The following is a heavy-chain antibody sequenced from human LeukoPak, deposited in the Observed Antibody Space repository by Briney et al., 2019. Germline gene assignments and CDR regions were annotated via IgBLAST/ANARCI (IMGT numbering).Heavy chain of an antibody. J-gene: IGHJ4*02. CDR2: INSDGSST. Sequence: GGSLRLSCAASGFTFGSYWMHWVRQAPGKGLVWVSRINSDGSSTSYADSVKGRFTVSRDNAKNTLYLQMNSLRAEDTAVYYCARCSYYYDSSGPDYWGQGTLVTVSS. CDR1: GFTFGSYW. V-gene: IGHV3-74*01. CDR3: ARCSYYYDSSGPDY. D-gene: IGHD3-22*01.